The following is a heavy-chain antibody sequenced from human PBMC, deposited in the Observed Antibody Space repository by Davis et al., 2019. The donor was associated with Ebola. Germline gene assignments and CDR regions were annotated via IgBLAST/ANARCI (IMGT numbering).Heavy chain of an antibody. Sequence: GESLKISCAASGFTFSSFGMHWVRQAPGKGLVWVSRINPNGGRTGYADSVKGRFTISRDNAKNTLYLQMNSLKAEDTAVYYCARDFDRVREWGQGTLVTVSS. D-gene: IGHD3-22*01. V-gene: IGHV3-74*01. CDR3: ARDFDRVRE. CDR2: INPNGGRT. J-gene: IGHJ4*02. CDR1: GFTFSSFG.